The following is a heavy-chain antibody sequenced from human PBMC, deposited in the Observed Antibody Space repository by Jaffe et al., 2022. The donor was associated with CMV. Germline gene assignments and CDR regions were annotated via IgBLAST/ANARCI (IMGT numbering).Heavy chain of an antibody. J-gene: IGHJ6*02. D-gene: IGHD3-16*01. CDR3: ARGPTLYDNLWRWGPNTVTKTYGLDV. CDR1: EDTFRNYS. Sequence: QVHLEQSGAEVRKPGASVKVSCKTSEDTFRNYSINWVRQAAGQGLEWMGWTHPNTGNAGYAQKFEGRVTLTRSTSDTTVYMELSSLRYEDTAVYYCARGPTLYDNLWRWGPNTVTKTYGLDVWGQGTTVIVSS. V-gene: IGHV1-8*01. CDR2: THPNTGNA.